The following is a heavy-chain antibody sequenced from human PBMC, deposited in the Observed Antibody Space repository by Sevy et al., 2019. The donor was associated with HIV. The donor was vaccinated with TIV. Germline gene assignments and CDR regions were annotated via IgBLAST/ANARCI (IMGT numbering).Heavy chain of an antibody. CDR2: ISGLSNYI. Sequence: GGSLRLSCAASGFAFSSYSMNWVSQAPGKGLEWVSSISGLSNYIYYADSVKGRFTISRDNAKNSLYLQMNSLRPEDTAVYYCARDRCTITSCHEGNWFDPWGQGTLVTVSS. CDR1: GFAFSSYS. D-gene: IGHD2-2*01. V-gene: IGHV3-21*01. J-gene: IGHJ5*02. CDR3: ARDRCTITSCHEGNWFDP.